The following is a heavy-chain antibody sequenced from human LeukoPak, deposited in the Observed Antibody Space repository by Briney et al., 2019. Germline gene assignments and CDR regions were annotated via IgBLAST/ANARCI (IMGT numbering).Heavy chain of an antibody. CDR3: ARPNRTRYYYYYMDV. CDR1: GGSFSGYY. CDR2: INHSGST. D-gene: IGHD1-14*01. J-gene: IGHJ6*03. Sequence: MSSETLSLTCAVYGGSFSGYYWSWIRQPPGKGLEWIGEINHSGSTNYNPSLKSRVTISVDTSKNQFSLKLSSVTAADTAVYYCARPNRTRYYYYYMDVWGKGTTVTVSS. V-gene: IGHV4-34*01.